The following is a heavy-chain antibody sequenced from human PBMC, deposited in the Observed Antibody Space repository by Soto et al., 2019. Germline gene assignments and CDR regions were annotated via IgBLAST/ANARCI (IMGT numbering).Heavy chain of an antibody. CDR3: AKAIENYSTGYYKPFYYFGVDV. CDR2: IKQDGSEK. Sequence: SLRLSCAASGFTFSSYWMSWVRQAPGKGLEWVANIKQDGSEKYYVDSVKGRFTISRDNAKNSLHLQMNSLRVEDTAVYYCAKAIENYSTGYYKPFYYFGVDVWGQGTTVTVSS. D-gene: IGHD3-22*01. CDR1: GFTFSSYW. J-gene: IGHJ6*02. V-gene: IGHV3-7*01.